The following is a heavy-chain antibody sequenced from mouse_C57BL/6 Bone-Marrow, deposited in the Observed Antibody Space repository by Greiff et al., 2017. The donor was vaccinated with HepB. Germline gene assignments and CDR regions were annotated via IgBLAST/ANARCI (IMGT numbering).Heavy chain of an antibody. CDR1: GFTFSDYY. CDR3: ARHDYGNRYYYAMDY. D-gene: IGHD2-1*01. J-gene: IGHJ4*01. V-gene: IGHV5-12*01. Sequence: DVMLVESGGGLVQPGGSLKLSCAASGFTFSDYYMYWVRQTPEKRLEWVAYISNGGGSTYYPDTVNGRVTISRENAKNTLYLQMSRLKSEDTAMYYGARHDYGNRYYYAMDYWGQGTSVTGAS. CDR2: ISNGGGST.